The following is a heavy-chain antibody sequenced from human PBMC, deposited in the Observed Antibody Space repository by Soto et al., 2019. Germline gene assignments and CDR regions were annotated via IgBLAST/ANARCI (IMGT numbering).Heavy chain of an antibody. J-gene: IGHJ3*02. V-gene: IGHV3-23*01. CDR1: GFTFSTYA. Sequence: EVQLLESGGGLVQPGGSLSLSCAASGFTFSTYAMSWVRQTPGKGLEWVAGISGSGGATYYADAVKGRLTISRDNSKNTVYLLMTRLRAEDTAVYYCTRDRGFDMWGQGTTVNVSS. CDR3: TRDRGFDM. CDR2: ISGSGGAT.